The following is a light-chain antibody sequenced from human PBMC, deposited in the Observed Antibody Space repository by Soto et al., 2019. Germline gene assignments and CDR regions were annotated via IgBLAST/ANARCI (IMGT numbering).Light chain of an antibody. J-gene: IGKJ4*01. CDR1: QSVSSSF. CDR3: QQYRSSPQT. CDR2: GAS. Sequence: DIVLTQSPGTLSLSPGERATLSCRASQSVSSSFLGWYQQKPGQAPRLLIYGASTRATGIPDRFSGSGSGTDFTLTINRLEHEDFAVYYCQQYRSSPQTFGGGTKVEIK. V-gene: IGKV3-20*01.